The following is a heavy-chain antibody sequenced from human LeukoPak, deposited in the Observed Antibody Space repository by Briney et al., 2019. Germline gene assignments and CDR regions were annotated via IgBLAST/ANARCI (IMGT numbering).Heavy chain of an antibody. Sequence: PSETLSLTCTVSGGPISSYYWSWIRQPPGKGLEWIGYIYYSGSTNYNPSLKSRVTISVDTSKNQFSLKLSSVTAADTAVYYCARDPYYYDSSGYSSSHAFDIWGQGTMVTVSS. CDR1: GGPISSYY. J-gene: IGHJ3*02. D-gene: IGHD3-22*01. CDR3: ARDPYYYDSSGYSSSHAFDI. CDR2: IYYSGST. V-gene: IGHV4-59*01.